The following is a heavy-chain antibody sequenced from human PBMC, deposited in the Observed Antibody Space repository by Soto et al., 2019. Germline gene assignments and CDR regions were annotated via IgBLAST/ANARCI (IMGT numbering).Heavy chain of an antibody. CDR2: ISTDSGNT. D-gene: IGHD3-16*01. CDR1: GYIFVNYG. J-gene: IGHJ6*02. Sequence: QVQLVQSGDEVRKPGSSVKVSCKASGYIFVNYGIAWVRQAPGQGLEWMGGISTDSGNTHYASKVQGRLTMTTDTSTNTAYMDLGSLTYDDTAVYYCAMVDNYVTPTPQDVWGQGTTVTVSS. V-gene: IGHV1-18*01. CDR3: AMVDNYVTPTPQDV.